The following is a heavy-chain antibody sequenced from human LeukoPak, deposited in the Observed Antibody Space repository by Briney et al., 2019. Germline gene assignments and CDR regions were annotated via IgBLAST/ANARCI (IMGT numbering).Heavy chain of an antibody. CDR1: GFTLKNYW. Sequence: PGGSLRLSCETSGFTLKNYWTSWLRRAPGKGLEWVSRSKYDGSTAMYAESVKGRFTISRDNARGTLYLQMNSLRVDDTAVYYCAKSDWFDPCGRGILVTVSS. J-gene: IGHJ5*02. CDR2: SKYDGSTA. V-gene: IGHV3-74*03. CDR3: AKSDWFDP.